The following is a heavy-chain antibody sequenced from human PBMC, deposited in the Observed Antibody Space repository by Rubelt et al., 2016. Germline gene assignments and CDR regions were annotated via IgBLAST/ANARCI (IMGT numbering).Heavy chain of an antibody. V-gene: IGHV3-23*01. CDR1: SSYG. D-gene: IGHD1-26*01. J-gene: IGHJ4*02. Sequence: SSYGMHWVRQAPGKGLEWVSRISGSGSTTHYADSVKGRFAISRDNSKNTLYLQMNSLRAEDTAVYYCAKDRDGGSYGWDYWGQGTLVTVSS. CDR3: AKDRDGGSYGWDY. CDR2: ISGSGSTT.